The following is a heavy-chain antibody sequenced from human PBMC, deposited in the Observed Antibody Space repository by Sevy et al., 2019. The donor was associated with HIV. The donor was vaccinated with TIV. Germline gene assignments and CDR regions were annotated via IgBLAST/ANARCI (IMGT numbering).Heavy chain of an antibody. D-gene: IGHD2-21*02. CDR2: MYHGGSI. Sequence: GGSLRLSCAASVFSVSDNDMNWVRQAPGKGLEWVSLMYHGGSILYADSVRGRFITSRDKSKNTLYLQMNSLRGEDTAVYYCARFSGLLRDFWGQGTLVTVSS. CDR1: VFSVSDND. CDR3: ARFSGLLRDF. J-gene: IGHJ4*02. V-gene: IGHV3-66*01.